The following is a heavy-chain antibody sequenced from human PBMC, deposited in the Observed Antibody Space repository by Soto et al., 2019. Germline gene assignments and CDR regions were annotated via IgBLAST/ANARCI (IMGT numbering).Heavy chain of an antibody. CDR2: INPSGGST. J-gene: IGHJ6*03. Sequence: GASVKVSCKASGYTFTSYYIHWVRQAPGQGLEWMGIINPSGGSTSYAQKFQGRVTMTRDRSTSTVYMEVSGPRSEDTAVYYCARDQEPSTLYYDYYYMDVWGKGTTVTVSS. V-gene: IGHV1-46*03. CDR3: ARDQEPSTLYYDYYYMDV. CDR1: GYTFTSYY.